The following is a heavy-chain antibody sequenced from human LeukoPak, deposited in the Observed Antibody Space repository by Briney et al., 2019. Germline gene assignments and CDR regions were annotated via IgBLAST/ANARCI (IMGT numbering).Heavy chain of an antibody. Sequence: QPGGSVRLSCAVSGFTFNSYDMMWVRQAPGEGRVGVANIKRDGSKKSYVDSVKGRFIISKDNAKNSLYLQMNSLRAEDTAIYYCKREGYIDEAIDSWGQGTLVTVSS. V-gene: IGHV3-7*01. CDR3: KREGYIDEAIDS. D-gene: IGHD5-24*01. J-gene: IGHJ4*02. CDR2: IKRDGSKK. CDR1: GFTFNSYD.